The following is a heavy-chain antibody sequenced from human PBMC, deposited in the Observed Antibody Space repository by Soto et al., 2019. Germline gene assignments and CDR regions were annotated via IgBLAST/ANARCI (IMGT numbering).Heavy chain of an antibody. CDR3: ASSSDFWSGYPYYYYGMDV. CDR1: GYSFTIYW. CDR2: IYPGDSDT. Sequence: PGESLKISCKGSGYSFTIYWIGWVRQMPGKGLEWMGIIYPGDSDTRYSPSFQGQVTISADKSISTAYLQWSSLKASDTAMYYCASSSDFWSGYPYYYYGMDVWGQGTTVTVSS. D-gene: IGHD3-3*01. J-gene: IGHJ6*02. V-gene: IGHV5-51*01.